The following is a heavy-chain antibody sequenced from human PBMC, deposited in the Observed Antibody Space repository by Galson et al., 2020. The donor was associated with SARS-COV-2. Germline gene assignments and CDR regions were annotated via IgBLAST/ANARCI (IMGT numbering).Heavy chain of an antibody. Sequence: SETLSLTRTVPGGSISSGRYYWSWIRQPAGKGLEWIGRISTRRSTNYNPALQSRVTISVDTSKNQFSLKLSSVTAANTAVDYCARERETIAMLVVGIPDAFDIWGQGTMVTVSS. V-gene: IGHV4-61*02. CDR1: GGSISSGRYY. D-gene: IGHD3-22*01. CDR3: ARERETIAMLVVGIPDAFDI. CDR2: ISTRRST. J-gene: IGHJ3*02.